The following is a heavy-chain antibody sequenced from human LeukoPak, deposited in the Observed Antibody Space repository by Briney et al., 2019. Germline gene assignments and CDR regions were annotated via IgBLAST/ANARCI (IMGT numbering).Heavy chain of an antibody. CDR1: GYTFTSYG. CDR2: ISAYGNT. J-gene: IGHJ4*02. V-gene: IGHV1-18*01. Sequence: ASVKVSCKASGYTFTSYGISWVRQAPGQGLEWMGWISAYGNTNYAQKLQGRVTTSTAYMELRSLRSDDTAVYYCARDSPTTFDYWGQGTLVTVSP. D-gene: IGHD5-12*01. CDR3: ARDSPTTFDY.